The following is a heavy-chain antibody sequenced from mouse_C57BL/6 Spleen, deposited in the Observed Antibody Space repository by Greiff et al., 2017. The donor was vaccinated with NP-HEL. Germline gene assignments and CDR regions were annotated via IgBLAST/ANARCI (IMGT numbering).Heavy chain of an antibody. D-gene: IGHD4-1*01. Sequence: QVQLQQPGAELVMPGASVKLSCKASGYTFTSYWMHWVKQRPGQGLEWIGEIDPSDSYTNSNQKFKGKSTLTVDKSSSTAYMQLSSLTSEDSAVYYCARRSPLTGTRNFDVWGTGTTVTVSS. CDR3: ARRSPLTGTRNFDV. CDR1: GYTFTSYW. J-gene: IGHJ1*03. V-gene: IGHV1-69*01. CDR2: IDPSDSYT.